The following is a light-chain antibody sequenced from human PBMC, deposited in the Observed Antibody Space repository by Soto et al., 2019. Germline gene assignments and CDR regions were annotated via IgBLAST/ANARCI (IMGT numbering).Light chain of an antibody. CDR2: DVS. Sequence: QSALTQPASVSGSPGQSITISCTGTSSDVGGYNYVSWYQQHPGKAPKLMIYDVSNRPSGVSSRFSGSKSGNTASLTISGLQAEDDAGYYCSSYTTSSPHVVFGGGTKLTVL. CDR1: SSDVGGYNY. CDR3: SSYTTSSPHVV. V-gene: IGLV2-14*01. J-gene: IGLJ2*01.